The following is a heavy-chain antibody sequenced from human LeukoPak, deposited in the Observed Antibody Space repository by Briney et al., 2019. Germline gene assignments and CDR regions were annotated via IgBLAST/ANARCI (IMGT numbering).Heavy chain of an antibody. V-gene: IGHV3-30-3*01. CDR3: AVSPNDFYYAMDV. CDR1: GFTFSSYA. CDR2: ISYDGSNK. J-gene: IGHJ6*02. Sequence: GGSLRLSCAASGFTFSSYAMHWVRQAPGKGLEWVAVISYDGSNKYYADSVKGRFTISRDNSKNTLYLQMNSLRAEDTAVYYCAVSPNDFYYAMDVWGQGTTVTVSS.